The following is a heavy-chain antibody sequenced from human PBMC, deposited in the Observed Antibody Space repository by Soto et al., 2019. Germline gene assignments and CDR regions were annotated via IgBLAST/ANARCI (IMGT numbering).Heavy chain of an antibody. CDR3: AKDSIRYFDWLLWDY. V-gene: IGHV3-23*01. J-gene: IGHJ4*02. CDR1: GFTFSSYA. CDR2: ISGSGGST. D-gene: IGHD3-9*01. Sequence: EVQLLESGGGLVQPGGSLRLSCAASGFTFSSYAMSWVRQAPGKGLEWVSAISGSGGSTYYADSVKGRFTISRDNSKNTLYLQMDSLRAEDTAVYYCAKDSIRYFDWLLWDYWGQGTLVTVSS.